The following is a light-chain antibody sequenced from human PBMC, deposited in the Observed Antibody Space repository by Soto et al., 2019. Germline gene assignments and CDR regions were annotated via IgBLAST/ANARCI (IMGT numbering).Light chain of an antibody. CDR2: AAS. V-gene: IGKV3-20*01. CDR3: QQYGSSGT. J-gene: IGKJ1*01. CDR1: HSINTSF. Sequence: EIVLTQSPGTLSLSPGDRATLSCRASHSINTSFLAWFQQKPGQAPRLLIYAASTRATGIPDRFSGSASETDFTLTISRLEPEDFAVYYCQQYGSSGTFGQGTKVEIK.